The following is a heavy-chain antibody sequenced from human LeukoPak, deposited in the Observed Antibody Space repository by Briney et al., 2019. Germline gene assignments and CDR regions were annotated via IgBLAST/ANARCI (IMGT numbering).Heavy chain of an antibody. V-gene: IGHV3-23*01. CDR2: ISGSGGST. D-gene: IGHD2-15*01. CDR3: AKSPHCSGGSCHEVDAFDI. CDR1: GFTFSSYA. J-gene: IGHJ3*02. Sequence: GGSLRLSCAASGFTFSSYAMSWVRQAPGKGLEWVSAISGSGGSTYYADSVKGRFTISRDNSKNTLYLQMNSLRAEDTAVYYCAKSPHCSGGSCHEVDAFDIWGQGAMVTVSS.